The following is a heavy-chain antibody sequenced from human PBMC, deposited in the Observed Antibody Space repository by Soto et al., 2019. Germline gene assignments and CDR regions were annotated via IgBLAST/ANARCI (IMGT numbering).Heavy chain of an antibody. V-gene: IGHV3-23*01. J-gene: IGHJ6*02. D-gene: IGHD6-13*01. CDR2: ISGSGDNT. CDR1: GFTFSSYA. CDR3: ARVMGSSTLGISYYYYYGMDV. Sequence: GGSLRLSCAASGFTFSSYAMSWVRQAPGKGLEWVSGISGSGDNTNYADSVKGRFTTFRDNSKNTLYLQMNSLRAEDTAVYYCARVMGSSTLGISYYYYYGMDVWGQGTTVTVSS.